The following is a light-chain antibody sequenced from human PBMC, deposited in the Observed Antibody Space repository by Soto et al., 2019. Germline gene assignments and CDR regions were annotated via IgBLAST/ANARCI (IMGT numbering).Light chain of an antibody. CDR2: AAS. CDR1: QSVSSF. V-gene: IGKV3-20*01. Sequence: EIVLTQSPVTLSLSPGDRATLSCRPSQSVSSFLAWYQQKPGQPPRLLIYAASTRATGVPDRFSGSGSGTDFALTISRLETEDFAVYYCQQYGGSPFTFGPGTKVDIK. CDR3: QQYGGSPFT. J-gene: IGKJ3*01.